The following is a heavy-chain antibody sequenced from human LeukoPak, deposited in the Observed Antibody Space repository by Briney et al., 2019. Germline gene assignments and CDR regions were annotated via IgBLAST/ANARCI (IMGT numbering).Heavy chain of an antibody. CDR2: IYYSGST. Sequence: PSETLSLTCTVSGGSISSYYWGWIRQPPGKGLEWIGSIYYSGSTYYDPSLKSRVTISVDTSKNQFSPKLSSVTAADTAVYYCARGGWYPESFQHWGQGALVTVSS. CDR3: ARGGWYPESFQH. V-gene: IGHV4-39*07. J-gene: IGHJ1*01. D-gene: IGHD6-19*01. CDR1: GGSISSYY.